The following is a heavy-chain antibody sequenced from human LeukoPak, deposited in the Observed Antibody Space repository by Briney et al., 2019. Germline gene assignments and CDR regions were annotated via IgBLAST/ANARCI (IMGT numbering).Heavy chain of an antibody. V-gene: IGHV3-21*01. CDR3: ACGDISTSRHYYYMDV. CDR2: ISSSSSYI. J-gene: IGHJ6*03. Sequence: PGGSLRLSCAASGFTFSSYSMNWVRQAPGKGPEWVSSISSSSSYIYYADSVKGRFTISRDNAKNSLYLQMNSLRAEDTAVYYCACGDISTSRHYYYMDVWGKGTRSPSP. CDR1: GFTFSSYS. D-gene: IGHD3-3*02.